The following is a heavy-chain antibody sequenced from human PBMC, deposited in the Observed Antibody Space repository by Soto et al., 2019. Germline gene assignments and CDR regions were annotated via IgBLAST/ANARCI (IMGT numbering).Heavy chain of an antibody. CDR1: GFTFNRYG. V-gene: IGHV3-30*18. CDR2: ISFDGSDK. CDR3: AKERTTGTQGLFYGLDV. J-gene: IGHJ6*01. D-gene: IGHD4-4*01. Sequence: QMQLVESGGGVVQPGRSLRLSCVASGFTFNRYGMHWVRQAPGKGLEWVALISFDGSDKFYLDSVKGRFTLSRDNSKNTMFLQMNNLRSEDTALYYCAKERTTGTQGLFYGLDVWGQGTTVTVSS.